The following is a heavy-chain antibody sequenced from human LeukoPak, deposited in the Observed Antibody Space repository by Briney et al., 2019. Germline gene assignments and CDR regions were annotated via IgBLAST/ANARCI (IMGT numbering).Heavy chain of an antibody. CDR2: INPNSGGT. CDR3: ARDRVVVPAAFDY. CDR1: GYTLTAYY. D-gene: IGHD2-2*01. V-gene: IGHV1-2*02. Sequence: ASVKVSCKASGYTLTAYYMHAVRQAPGQGLEWMGWINPNSGGTNYAQKFQGRVTMTRDTSISTAYMELRRLRADDTAVYYCARDRVVVPAAFDYWGQGTLVTVSS. J-gene: IGHJ4*02.